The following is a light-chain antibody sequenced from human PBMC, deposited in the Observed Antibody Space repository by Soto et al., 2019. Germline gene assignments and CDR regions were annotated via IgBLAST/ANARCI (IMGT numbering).Light chain of an antibody. J-gene: IGKJ2*01. V-gene: IGKV3-15*01. Sequence: EIVMTQSPATLYVSPEERATLSCRASLSVGSNLAWYQQKPGQPPRLLIYGASTRATGIPARFSGSGSGTEFTLTISSLQSEDFAVYYCQQYNNWPPYTFGQGTKLEIK. CDR1: LSVGSN. CDR2: GAS. CDR3: QQYNNWPPYT.